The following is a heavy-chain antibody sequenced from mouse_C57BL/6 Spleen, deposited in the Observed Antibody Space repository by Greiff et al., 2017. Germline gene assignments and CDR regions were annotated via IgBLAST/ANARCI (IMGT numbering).Heavy chain of an antibody. V-gene: IGHV1-26*01. D-gene: IGHD6-1*01. CDR1: GYTFTDYY. J-gene: IGHJ4*01. Sequence: EVQLQESGPELVKPGASVKISCKASGYTFTDYYMNWVKQSPGKSLEWIGDINPNNGGTSYNQKFKGKATLTVDKSSSTAYMELRSLTSEDSAVYYCARDSLSDYWGQGTSVTVSS. CDR2: INPNNGGT. CDR3: ARDSLSDY.